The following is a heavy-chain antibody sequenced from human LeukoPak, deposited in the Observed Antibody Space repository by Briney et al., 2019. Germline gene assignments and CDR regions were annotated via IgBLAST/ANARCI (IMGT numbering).Heavy chain of an antibody. CDR3: ARVTPRAAAGGYDY. CDR2: ISANNGDT. D-gene: IGHD6-13*01. Sequence: ASVKVSCKASGYTFTNYGITWVRQAPGQGLQWMGWISANNGDTNYAQKFQGRVTLTTDASTTTAYMDLKSLRSDDTAVYFCARVTPRAAAGGYDYWGQGTLVTVSS. V-gene: IGHV1-18*01. J-gene: IGHJ4*02. CDR1: GYTFTNYG.